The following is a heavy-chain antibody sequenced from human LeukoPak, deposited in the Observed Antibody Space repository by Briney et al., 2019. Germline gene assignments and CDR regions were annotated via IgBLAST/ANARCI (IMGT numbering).Heavy chain of an antibody. CDR3: ARDGPAYYDSSGYSDY. D-gene: IGHD3-22*01. J-gene: IGHJ4*02. Sequence: RGGSLRLSCAASGFTFSNYEMNWVRQAPGKGLEWVSYISTSGSTIYYADSVKGRFTISRDNAKNSLYLQMNSLRAEDTAVYYCARDGPAYYDSSGYSDYWGRGILVTVSS. V-gene: IGHV3-48*03. CDR1: GFTFSNYE. CDR2: ISTSGSTI.